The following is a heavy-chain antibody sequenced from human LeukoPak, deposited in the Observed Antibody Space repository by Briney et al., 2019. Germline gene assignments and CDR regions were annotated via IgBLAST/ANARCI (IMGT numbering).Heavy chain of an antibody. CDR3: ARRRGYCSSTSCSSYRFDY. V-gene: IGHV4-34*01. CDR2: INHSGST. D-gene: IGHD2-2*01. J-gene: IGHJ4*02. CDR1: GGSFSGYY. Sequence: SETLSLTYAVYGGSFSGYYWSWIRQPPGEGLGWFGEINHSGSTNYNPSLKSRVTISVDTSKNQFSLKLSSVTAADTAVYYCARRRGYCSSTSCSSYRFDYWGQGTLVTVSS.